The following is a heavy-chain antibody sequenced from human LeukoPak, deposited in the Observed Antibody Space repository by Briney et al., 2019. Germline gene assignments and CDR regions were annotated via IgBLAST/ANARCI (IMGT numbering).Heavy chain of an antibody. J-gene: IGHJ4*02. D-gene: IGHD3-9*01. CDR2: VYTSGTT. V-gene: IGHV4-4*07. CDR3: ARLRYFDWLFGGFDY. Sequence: SETLSLTCTVSGGSISGYFWTWIRQPAGKELEWIGRVYTSGTTYYNPSLESRVTISLDTFNNQFSLKLSSVTAADTAVYYCARLRYFDWLFGGFDYWGQGTLVTVSS. CDR1: GGSISGYF.